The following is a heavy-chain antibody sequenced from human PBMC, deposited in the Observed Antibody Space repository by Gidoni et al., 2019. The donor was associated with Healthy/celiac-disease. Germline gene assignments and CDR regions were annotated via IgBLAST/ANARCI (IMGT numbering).Heavy chain of an antibody. V-gene: IGHV5-10-1*03. CDR1: GYSFTSYW. D-gene: IGHD2-2*01. CDR2: IDPSDSYT. J-gene: IGHJ6*02. Sequence: EVQLVQSGAEVKKPGESLRISCKGSGYSFTSYWNSWVRQMPGKGLEWMGRIDPSDSYTNYSPSFQGHVTISADKSISTAYLQWSSLKASDTAMYYCARQDCSSTSCYPLYYYYGMDVWGQGTTVTVSS. CDR3: ARQDCSSTSCYPLYYYYGMDV.